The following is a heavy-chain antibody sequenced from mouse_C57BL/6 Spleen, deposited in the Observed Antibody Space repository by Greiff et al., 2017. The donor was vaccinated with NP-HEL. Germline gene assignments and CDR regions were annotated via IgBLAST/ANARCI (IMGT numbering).Heavy chain of an antibody. D-gene: IGHD2-3*01. V-gene: IGHV1-81*01. CDR1: GYTFTSYG. J-gene: IGHJ4*01. CDR3: ARFWDGSPYAMDY. CDR2: IYPRSGNT. Sequence: QVQLKESGAELARPGASVKLSCKASGYTFTSYGISWVKQRTGQGLEWIGEIYPRSGNTYYNEKFKGKATLTADKSSSTAYMELRSLTSEDSAVYFCARFWDGSPYAMDYWGQGTSVTVSS.